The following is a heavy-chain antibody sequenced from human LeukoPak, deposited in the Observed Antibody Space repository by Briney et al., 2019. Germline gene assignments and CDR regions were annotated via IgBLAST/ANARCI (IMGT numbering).Heavy chain of an antibody. V-gene: IGHV4-34*01. J-gene: IGHJ6*03. CDR1: NGSFNDYQ. D-gene: IGHD3-3*01. Sequence: SETLSLTCTVHNGSFNDYQWSWIRQSPGKGLEWIGEINHSGSTNYNPSLKSRVTISLDTSKNQFSLTLDYVTAADTAVYYCXXEAPGXDYWSAXXYYYYYMDVWGKGTTVTVSS. CDR2: INHSGST. CDR3: XXEAPGXDYWSAXXYYYYYMDV.